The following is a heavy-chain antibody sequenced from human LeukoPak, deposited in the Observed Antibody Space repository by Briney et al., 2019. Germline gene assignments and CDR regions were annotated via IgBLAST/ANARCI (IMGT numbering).Heavy chain of an antibody. CDR1: GFAFDDFA. Sequence: PGGSLSLTCTTSGFAFDDFAMSWVRQPAGKGLEWVGFIRRRAYGGAAEYAASVKGRFIISRDDSKGIAYLQMNSLKTEDTAVYYCSRNGLVDFDYWGQ. J-gene: IGHJ4*02. CDR3: SRNGLVDFDY. V-gene: IGHV3-49*04. CDR2: IRRRAYGGAA.